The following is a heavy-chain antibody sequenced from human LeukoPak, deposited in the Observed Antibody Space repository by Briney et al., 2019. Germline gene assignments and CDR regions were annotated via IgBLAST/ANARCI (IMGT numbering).Heavy chain of an antibody. J-gene: IGHJ4*02. Sequence: ASVKVSCKASGYTFTSYYMHWVRQAPGQGLEWMGIINPSGGSTSYAQKFQGRVTMTRDMSTSTVYMELSSLRSEDTAVYYCASLQVRATTGDYWGQGTLVTVSS. CDR1: GYTFTSYY. CDR3: ASLQVRATTGDY. V-gene: IGHV1-46*01. D-gene: IGHD1-26*01. CDR2: INPSGGST.